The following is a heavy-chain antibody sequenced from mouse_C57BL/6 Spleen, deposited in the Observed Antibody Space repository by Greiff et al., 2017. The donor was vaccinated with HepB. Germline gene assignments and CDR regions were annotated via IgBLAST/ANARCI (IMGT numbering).Heavy chain of an antibody. J-gene: IGHJ1*03. D-gene: IGHD1-1*01. CDR1: GYTFTSYW. Sequence: QVQLKQPGAELVKPGASVKLSCKASGYTFTSYWMHWVKQRPGQGLEWIGMIHPNSGSTNYNEKFKSKATLTVDKSSSTAYMQLSSLTSEDSAVYYCARVHYYGSSYGYFDVWGTGTTVTVSS. CDR2: IHPNSGST. V-gene: IGHV1-64*01. CDR3: ARVHYYGSSYGYFDV.